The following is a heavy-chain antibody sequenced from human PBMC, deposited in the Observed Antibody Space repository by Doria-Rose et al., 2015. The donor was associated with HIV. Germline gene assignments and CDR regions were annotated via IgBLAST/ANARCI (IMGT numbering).Heavy chain of an antibody. J-gene: IGHJ2*01. D-gene: IGHD6-19*01. CDR1: GFGFDEYA. CDR2: INWNSANI. V-gene: IGHV3-9*03. Sequence: VQLVESGGGLLQPGRSLRLSCAASGFGFDEYAMHWVRQPPGKCLEWVSGINWNSANIRYADPVKGRFTISRDNAKNSLYLQMNSLRPEDMALYYCAKDGGGRQWLIRDFDLWGRGTLVTVSS. CDR3: AKDGGGRQWLIRDFDL.